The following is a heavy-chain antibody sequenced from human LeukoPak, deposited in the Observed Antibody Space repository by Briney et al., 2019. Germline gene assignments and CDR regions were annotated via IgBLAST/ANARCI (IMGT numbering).Heavy chain of an antibody. CDR3: ARGRLCFDY. CDR1: GGSFSGYY. J-gene: IGHJ4*02. CDR2: INHSGST. V-gene: IGHV4-34*01. Sequence: PSETLCLTCAVYGGSFSGYYWSWIRQPPGKGLEWIGEINHSGSTNYNPSLKSRVTISVDTSKNQFSLKLSSVTAADTAVYYCARGRLCFDYWGQGTLVTVSS.